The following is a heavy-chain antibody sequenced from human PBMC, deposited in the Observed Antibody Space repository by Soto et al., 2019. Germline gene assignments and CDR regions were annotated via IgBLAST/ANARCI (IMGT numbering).Heavy chain of an antibody. CDR1: GGSVSSGSYY. D-gene: IGHD3-3*01. J-gene: IGHJ6*02. V-gene: IGHV4-61*01. CDR3: ARDGVSRDYDFWSGYFGGSYYGMDV. CDR2: IYYSGST. Sequence: PSETLSLTCTVSGGSVSSGSYYWSWIRQPPGKGLEWIGYIYYSGSTNYNPSLKSRVTISVDTSKNQFSLKLSSVTAADTAVYYCARDGVSRDYDFWSGYFGGSYYGMDVWGQGTTVTVSS.